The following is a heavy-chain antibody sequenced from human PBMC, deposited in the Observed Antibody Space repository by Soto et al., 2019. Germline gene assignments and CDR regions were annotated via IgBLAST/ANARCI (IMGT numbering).Heavy chain of an antibody. CDR2: INSEGSET. CDR3: AIEVRRSNQFDH. Sequence: GGSLRLSCAGSGFTFGTYWMHWVRQAPGKGLVWVSRINSEGSETGYADSVKGRFTISRDNAKNTLYLQMSSLRSEDTAVYYCAIEVRRSNQFDHWGQGTMVTVSS. CDR1: GFTFGTYW. D-gene: IGHD3-10*01. V-gene: IGHV3-74*01. J-gene: IGHJ4*02.